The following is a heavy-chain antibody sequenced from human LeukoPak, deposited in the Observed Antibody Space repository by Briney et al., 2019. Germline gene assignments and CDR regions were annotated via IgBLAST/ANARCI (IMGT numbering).Heavy chain of an antibody. V-gene: IGHV3-23*01. Sequence: GGSLRLSCAGSGLAVSGYPMSWVRQAPGKGLEWVSSISGGGANTYYADSVKGRFSISRDSWNSTLHLQMNSLSAADTAVYYCAKSVGYHYDSSGYYWLGTFDSWGHGTLVTVSS. J-gene: IGHJ4*01. CDR2: ISGGGANT. D-gene: IGHD3-22*01. CDR3: AKSVGYHYDSSGYYWLGTFDS. CDR1: GLAVSGYP.